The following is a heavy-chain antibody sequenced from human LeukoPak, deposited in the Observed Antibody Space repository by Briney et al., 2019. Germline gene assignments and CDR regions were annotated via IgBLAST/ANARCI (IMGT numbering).Heavy chain of an antibody. Sequence: AGGSLRLSCAASGFTFSSYGMHWVRQAPGKGLEWVAFIRYDGSNKYYADSVKGRFTISRDNSKNTLYLQMNSLRAEDTAVYYCAKTSIAARPEYFQHWGQGTLVTVSS. J-gene: IGHJ1*01. CDR3: AKTSIAARPEYFQH. CDR2: IRYDGSNK. V-gene: IGHV3-30*02. D-gene: IGHD6-6*01. CDR1: GFTFSSYG.